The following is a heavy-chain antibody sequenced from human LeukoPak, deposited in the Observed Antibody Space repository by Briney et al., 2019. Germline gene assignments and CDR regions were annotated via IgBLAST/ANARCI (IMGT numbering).Heavy chain of an antibody. CDR3: AAGGADAFDI. CDR1: GYTFTSYY. V-gene: IGHV1-46*01. D-gene: IGHD3-10*01. J-gene: IGHJ3*02. Sequence: ASVKVSCKASGYTFTSYYMHWVRQAPGQGLEWMGIINPSGGSTSCAQKFQGWVTMTRDTSISTAYMELSRLRSDDTAVYYCAAGGADAFDIWGQGTMVTVSS. CDR2: INPSGGST.